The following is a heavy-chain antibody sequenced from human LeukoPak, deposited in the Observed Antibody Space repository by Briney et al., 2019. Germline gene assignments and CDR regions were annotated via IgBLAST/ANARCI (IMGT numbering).Heavy chain of an antibody. Sequence: SQTLSLTCTVSGCSISSGSYYWSWLRQPAGKGLEWIRRIYTSGSNNYNPSLKSRVTISVDTSKNQCSLKLSSVTAADTAVYYCARDRTGTTYGPNYYYYYYMDVWGKGTTVTISS. CDR3: ARDRTGTTYGPNYYYYYYMDV. D-gene: IGHD1-1*01. J-gene: IGHJ6*03. CDR2: IYTSGSN. V-gene: IGHV4-61*02. CDR1: GCSISSGSYY.